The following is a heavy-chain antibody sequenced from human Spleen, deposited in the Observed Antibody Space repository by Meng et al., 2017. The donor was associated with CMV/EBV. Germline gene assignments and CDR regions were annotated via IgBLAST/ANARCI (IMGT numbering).Heavy chain of an antibody. D-gene: IGHD3-3*01. CDR3: ERVFGTWATDAFDI. V-gene: IGHV3-30*04. CDR2: ISFEGSNK. Sequence: SGFNLNSYAMHWIRQAPGKGLEWVALISFEGSNKLYADSVKGRFTISRDNSRNTLHLQMNSLRTEDTSIYYCERVFGTWATDAFDIWGQGTMVTVSS. J-gene: IGHJ3*02. CDR1: GFNLNSYA.